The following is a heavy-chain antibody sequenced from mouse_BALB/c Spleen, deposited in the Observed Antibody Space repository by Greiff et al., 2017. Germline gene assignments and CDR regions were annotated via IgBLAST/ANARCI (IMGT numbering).Heavy chain of an antibody. CDR1: GFSLTSYG. V-gene: IGHV2-9*02. D-gene: IGHD1-1*01. CDR2: IWAGGST. J-gene: IGHJ3*01. Sequence: VMLVESGPGLVAPSQSLSITCTVSGFSLTSYGVHWVRQPPGKGLEWLGVIWAGGSTNYNSALMSRLSISKDNSKSQVFLKMNSLQTDDTAMYYCARDDYGSSGFAYWGQGTLVTVSA. CDR3: ARDDYGSSGFAY.